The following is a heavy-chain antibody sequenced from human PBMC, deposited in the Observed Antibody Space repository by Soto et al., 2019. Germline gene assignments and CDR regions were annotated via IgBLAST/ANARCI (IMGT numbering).Heavy chain of an antibody. Sequence: VGSLRLSCAASGFTFSSYSMNWVRQAPGKGLEWVSYISSSSSTIYYADSVKGRFTISRDNAKNSLYLQMNSLRDEDTAVYYCASYGGRNGWGSYNWFDPWGQGTLVTVSS. D-gene: IGHD6-19*01. J-gene: IGHJ5*02. CDR2: ISSSSSTI. V-gene: IGHV3-48*02. CDR3: ASYGGRNGWGSYNWFDP. CDR1: GFTFSSYS.